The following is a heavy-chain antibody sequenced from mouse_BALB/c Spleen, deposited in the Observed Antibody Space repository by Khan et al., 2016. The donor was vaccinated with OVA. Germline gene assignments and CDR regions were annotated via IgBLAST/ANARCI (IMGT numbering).Heavy chain of an antibody. V-gene: IGHV9-1*02. Sequence: QIQLVQSGPELKKPGETVKLSCKASGYTFTNYGMNWVKQAPGKGLKWMGWINTYTGEPTYADDFKGRFVFSLETSASPSYLQISNLKNEDRATDVGARISSYRYSDVWGAGTTVTVSS. J-gene: IGHJ1*01. D-gene: IGHD6-2*01. CDR3: ARISSYRYSDV. CDR1: GYTFTNYG. CDR2: INTYTGEP.